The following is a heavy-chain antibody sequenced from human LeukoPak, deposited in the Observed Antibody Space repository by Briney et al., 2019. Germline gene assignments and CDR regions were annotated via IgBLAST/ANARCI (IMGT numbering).Heavy chain of an antibody. D-gene: IGHD3-10*01. J-gene: IGHJ6*03. CDR1: GFTLSRFS. Sequence: GGSLRLSCAASGFTLSRFSMNWVRQAPGKGLEWVSYVSVSSSTINYADSVRGRFTISRDNSKKTLYLQMNSLRGEDTAVYYCARDLGHYYYYMDVWGKGTTVTVSS. V-gene: IGHV3-48*01. CDR2: VSVSSSTI. CDR3: ARDLGHYYYYMDV.